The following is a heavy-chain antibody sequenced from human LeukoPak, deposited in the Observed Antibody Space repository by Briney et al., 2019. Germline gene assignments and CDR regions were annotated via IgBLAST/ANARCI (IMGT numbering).Heavy chain of an antibody. CDR2: ITAYNDNT. CDR3: ARIKYGDYVGVDWYFDL. J-gene: IGHJ2*01. CDR1: GYTFSNYL. Sequence: ASVKVSCKASGYTFSNYLITWVRQAPGQGLEWMGCITAYNDNTNHSQNLQGRVTMTTDTSTTTAYMELRSLRSDDTAVYYCARIKYGDYVGVDWYFDLWGRGTLVTVSS. D-gene: IGHD4-17*01. V-gene: IGHV1-18*01.